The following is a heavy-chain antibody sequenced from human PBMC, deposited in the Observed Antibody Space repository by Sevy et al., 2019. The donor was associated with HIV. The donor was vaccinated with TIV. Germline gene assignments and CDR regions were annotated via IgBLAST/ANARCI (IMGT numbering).Heavy chain of an antibody. V-gene: IGHV1-24*01. Sequence: ASVKVSCKVSGYTLTALSMYWVRQAPGKGLEWMGTFDPEDGETRFAQKFQGRVTMTEDTSTDTAYMELSSLRSEDTAVSFCATTKDYYDSSGYPLDHWGQGALVTVSS. CDR1: GYTLTALS. J-gene: IGHJ4*02. CDR3: ATTKDYYDSSGYPLDH. D-gene: IGHD3-22*01. CDR2: FDPEDGET.